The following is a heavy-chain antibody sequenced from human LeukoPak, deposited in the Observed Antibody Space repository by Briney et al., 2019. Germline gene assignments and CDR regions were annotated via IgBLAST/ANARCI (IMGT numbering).Heavy chain of an antibody. Sequence: GGPLRLSCAASGFTFSSYAMSWVRQAPGKGLEWVSAISGSGGSTYYADSVKGRFTISRDNSKITLFLQMNSLIAEDTAVYYCAKGFNFWSGYPYFDYWGQGTLVTVSS. CDR1: GFTFSSYA. J-gene: IGHJ4*02. D-gene: IGHD3-3*01. CDR3: AKGFNFWSGYPYFDY. CDR2: ISGSGGST. V-gene: IGHV3-23*01.